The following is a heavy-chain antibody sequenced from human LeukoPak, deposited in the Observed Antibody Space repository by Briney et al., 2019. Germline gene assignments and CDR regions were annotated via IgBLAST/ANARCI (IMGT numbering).Heavy chain of an antibody. CDR3: AREGGLYSGCYATRDY. V-gene: IGHV1-18*01. CDR2: ISAYNGNT. J-gene: IGHJ4*02. Sequence: ASVKVSCKVSGYTLTELSMHWVRQAPGQGLEWMGWISAYNGNTNYAQKLQGRVTMTTDTSTSTAYMELRSLRSDDTAVYYCAREGGLYSGCYATRDYWGQETLVTVSS. CDR1: GYTLTELS. D-gene: IGHD1-26*01.